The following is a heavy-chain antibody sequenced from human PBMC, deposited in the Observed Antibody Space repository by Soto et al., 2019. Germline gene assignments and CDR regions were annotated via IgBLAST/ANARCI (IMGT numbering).Heavy chain of an antibody. CDR3: AKDWGSSSWSELYYFDY. CDR1: GFTFSSYA. CDR2: ISGSGGST. V-gene: IGHV3-23*01. D-gene: IGHD6-13*01. J-gene: IGHJ4*02. Sequence: GGSLRLSCAASGFTFSSYAMSWVRQAPGKGLEWVSAISGSGGSTYYADSVKGRFTISRDNSKNTLYLQMNSLRAEDTAVYYCAKDWGSSSWSELYYFDYWGQGTLVTVSS.